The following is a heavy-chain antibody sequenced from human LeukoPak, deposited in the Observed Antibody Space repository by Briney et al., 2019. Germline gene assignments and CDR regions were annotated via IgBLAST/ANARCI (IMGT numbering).Heavy chain of an antibody. CDR3: ARTGSTYYYYMDV. D-gene: IGHD3-10*01. J-gene: IGHJ6*03. CDR2: IYPGDADT. V-gene: IGHV5-51*01. Sequence: GESLKISCKGSGYRFTNYWIGWVRQMPGKGLEWMGIIYPGDADTRYSPSFQGQVTISADKSISTAYLQWSSLKASDTAMYYCARTGSTYYYYMDVWGKGTTVTVS. CDR1: GYRFTNYW.